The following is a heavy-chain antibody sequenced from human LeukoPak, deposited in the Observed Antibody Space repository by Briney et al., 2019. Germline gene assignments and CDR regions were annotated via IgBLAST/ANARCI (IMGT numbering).Heavy chain of an antibody. J-gene: IGHJ4*02. CDR2: ISTTGADT. CDR3: AKRNSGYDLYYFDY. D-gene: IGHD5-12*01. CDR1: GITFSSYA. V-gene: IGHV3-23*01. Sequence: GGFLRLSCAVSGITFSSYAMSWVRQAPGKGLEWVSAISTTGADTHYADSVKGRFTISRDNSKNTMYLQMNSLRAEDTAVYYCAKRNSGYDLYYFDYWGQGTLVTVSS.